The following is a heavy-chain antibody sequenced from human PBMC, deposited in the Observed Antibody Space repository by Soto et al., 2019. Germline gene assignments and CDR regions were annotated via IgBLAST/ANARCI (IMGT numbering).Heavy chain of an antibody. D-gene: IGHD3-10*01. J-gene: IGHJ4*02. Sequence: GGSLRLSCAASGFTFDDYAMHWVRQAPGKGLEWVSGISWNSGSIGYADSVKGRFTISRDNAKNSLYLQMNSLRAEDTALYYCAKGYGSGSYYNILDYWGQGTLVTVSS. CDR1: GFTFDDYA. V-gene: IGHV3-9*01. CDR2: ISWNSGSI. CDR3: AKGYGSGSYYNILDY.